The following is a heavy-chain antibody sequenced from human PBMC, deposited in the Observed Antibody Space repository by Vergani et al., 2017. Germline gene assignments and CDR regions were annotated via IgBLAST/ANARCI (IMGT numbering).Heavy chain of an antibody. J-gene: IGHJ4*02. CDR1: GFTLSSHA. CDR3: ASSILSSTSCFD. D-gene: IGHD2-2*01. CDR2: ISSSSSYI. Sequence: LVESGGGLVQPGGSLRLSCAGSGFTLSSHAMHWVRQAPGKGLEWVSSISSSSSYIYYADSVKGRFTISRDNAKNSLYLQMNSLRAEDTAVYYCASSILSSTSCFDWGQGTLVTVSS. V-gene: IGHV3-21*02.